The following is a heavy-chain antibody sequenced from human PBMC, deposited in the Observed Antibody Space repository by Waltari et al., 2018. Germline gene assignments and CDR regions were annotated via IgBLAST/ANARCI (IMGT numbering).Heavy chain of an antibody. J-gene: IGHJ6*02. Sequence: QVQLVQSGAEVKKPGSSVKVSCKASAGTSNTYAMSWVRQGPGQGLEWMGRIIPVVGITNYAQKFQARLTITADKSTNTVYMELSSLRSEDSAVYFCARGPRGMDFWGQGTTVTVSS. CDR2: IIPVVGIT. CDR3: ARGPRGMDF. V-gene: IGHV1-69*04. CDR1: AGTSNTYA.